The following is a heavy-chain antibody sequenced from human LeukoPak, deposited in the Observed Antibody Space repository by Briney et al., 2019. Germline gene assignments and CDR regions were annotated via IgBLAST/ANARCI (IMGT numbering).Heavy chain of an antibody. J-gene: IGHJ4*02. Sequence: GGSLRLSCVASGFIVSDNYISWVRQAPGKGLEWVSAFYSDGSTYYLDSVKGRFIISRDDSKNTVYLQMNSLRAEDTAVYYCAKTAAVAGTYYFDYWGQGTLVTVSS. CDR3: AKTAAVAGTYYFDY. V-gene: IGHV3-53*01. CDR1: GFIVSDNY. D-gene: IGHD6-19*01. CDR2: FYSDGST.